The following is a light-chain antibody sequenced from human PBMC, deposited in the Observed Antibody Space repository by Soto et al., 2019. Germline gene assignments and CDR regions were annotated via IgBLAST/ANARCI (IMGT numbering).Light chain of an antibody. CDR2: GAS. J-gene: IGKJ2*01. CDR1: QSISSN. CDR3: HQYNNWPYT. V-gene: IGKV3-15*01. Sequence: EIVMTRSPATLSVSPGERATLSCRSSQSISSNLAWYQQKPGQAPRLLVYGASTRATSFPARFSGSGSGTEFTLTISSLQSEDFAVYYCHQYNNWPYTFGQGTKLEIK.